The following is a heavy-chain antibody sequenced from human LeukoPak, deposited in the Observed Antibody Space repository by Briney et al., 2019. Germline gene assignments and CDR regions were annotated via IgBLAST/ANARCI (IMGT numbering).Heavy chain of an antibody. CDR3: AREGSYGFIDY. CDR2: ISYDGSNK. CDR1: GFTFSSYA. D-gene: IGHD5-18*01. V-gene: IGHV3-30*04. Sequence: PGGSLRLSCAASGFTFSSYAMHWVRQAPGKGLEWVAVISYDGSNKYYADSVKGRFTISRDNSKNTLYLQMNSLRAEDTAVYYCAREGSYGFIDYWGQGTLVTVSS. J-gene: IGHJ4*02.